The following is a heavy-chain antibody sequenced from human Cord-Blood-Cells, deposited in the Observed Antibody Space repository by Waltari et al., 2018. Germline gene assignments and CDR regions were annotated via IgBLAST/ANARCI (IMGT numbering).Heavy chain of an antibody. V-gene: IGHV4-4*02. J-gene: IGHJ6*02. D-gene: IGHD3-22*01. CDR1: GGSISSSNW. Sequence: QVQLQESGPGLVKPSGTLSLTCAVSGGSISSSNWWRWVRQPPGKGLEWIGEIYHSGSTNYNPSLKSRVTISVDKSKNQFYLKLSSVTAADTAVYYCARGLLDRQDYYGMDVWGQGTTVTVSS. CDR2: IYHSGST. CDR3: ARGLLDRQDYYGMDV.